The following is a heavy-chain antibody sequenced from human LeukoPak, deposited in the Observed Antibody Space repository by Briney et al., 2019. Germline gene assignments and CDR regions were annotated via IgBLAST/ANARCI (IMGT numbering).Heavy chain of an antibody. CDR2: ISGIGGNT. V-gene: IGHV3-23*01. D-gene: IGHD5-18*01. Sequence: PGGSLRLSCAASGFTFSSYAMSWVRQAPGKGLEWVSAISGIGGNTYYADSVKGRLTISRDNSKNTLYLQINNLRAEDTAVYYCAKDRGWTPMAIDYWGQGTLVTVSS. CDR3: AKDRGWTPMAIDY. CDR1: GFTFSSYA. J-gene: IGHJ4*02.